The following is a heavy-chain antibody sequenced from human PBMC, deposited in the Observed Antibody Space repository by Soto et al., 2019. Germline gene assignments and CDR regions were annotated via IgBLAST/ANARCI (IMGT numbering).Heavy chain of an antibody. J-gene: IGHJ3*02. V-gene: IGHV1-3*01. CDR1: GYTFTSYA. CDR3: ARDTDTAMVTWAFDI. D-gene: IGHD5-18*01. CDR2: INAGNGNT. Sequence: ASVKVSCKASGYTFTSYAMRSVRHAPGQRLEWMGWINAGNGNTKYAQKFQGRVTMTTDISTSTAYMELRSLRSDDTAVYYCARDTDTAMVTWAFDIWGQGTMVTVSS.